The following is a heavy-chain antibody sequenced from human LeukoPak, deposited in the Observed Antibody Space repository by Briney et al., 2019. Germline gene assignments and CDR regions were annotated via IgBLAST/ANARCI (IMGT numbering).Heavy chain of an antibody. D-gene: IGHD6-19*01. Sequence: SGTLSLTCAVSGGSISSNNWWSWVRQPPGKGLEWIGEIYHSGTANYNPSLKSRVTISVDKSKNQFSLKLGSVTAADTAVYYCARNRGWYYFDYWGQGTLVTVSS. CDR2: IYHSGTA. J-gene: IGHJ4*02. CDR3: ARNRGWYYFDY. CDR1: GGSISSNNW. V-gene: IGHV4-4*02.